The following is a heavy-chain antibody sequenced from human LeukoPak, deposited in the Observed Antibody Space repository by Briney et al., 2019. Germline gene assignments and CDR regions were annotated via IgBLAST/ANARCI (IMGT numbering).Heavy chain of an antibody. CDR1: GYTFTSYD. J-gene: IGHJ4*02. CDR2: MNPNSGNT. D-gene: IGHD3-22*01. Sequence: GASVKVSCKASGYTFTSYDINWVRQATGQGLEWMGWMNPNSGNTGYAQKFQGRVTMTRNTSISTAYMELSSLRSEDTAVYYCARDPLATVYDSSGHWGQGTLVTVSS. V-gene: IGHV1-8*01. CDR3: ARDPLATVYDSSGH.